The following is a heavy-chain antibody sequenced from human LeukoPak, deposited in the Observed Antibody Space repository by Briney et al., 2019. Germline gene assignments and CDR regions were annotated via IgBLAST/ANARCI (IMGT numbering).Heavy chain of an antibody. CDR1: GYTFTGYY. Sequence: GASVKVSCKASGYTFTGYYMHWVRQAPGQGLEWMGIINPSGGSTTYAQKFQGRVTMTGDTPTSTVYMELSSLRSEDAAVYYCARGYYDIAPWGQGTLVTVSS. V-gene: IGHV1-46*01. CDR2: INPSGGST. CDR3: ARGYYDIAP. J-gene: IGHJ5*02. D-gene: IGHD3-9*01.